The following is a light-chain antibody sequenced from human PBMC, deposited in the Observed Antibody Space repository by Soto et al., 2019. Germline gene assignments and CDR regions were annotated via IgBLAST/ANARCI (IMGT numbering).Light chain of an antibody. V-gene: IGKV3-20*01. J-gene: IGKJ1*01. Sequence: SVLQTAPGTLSLSPGERANLSCRASQRVTHNYLAWYQQKPGQTPRFLIYGASSRATGIPERFSGSGSGTDFALTISRLEPEDSAVYYCQCAANPPRTFGQGKKGEV. CDR1: QRVTHNY. CDR3: QCAANPPRT. CDR2: GAS.